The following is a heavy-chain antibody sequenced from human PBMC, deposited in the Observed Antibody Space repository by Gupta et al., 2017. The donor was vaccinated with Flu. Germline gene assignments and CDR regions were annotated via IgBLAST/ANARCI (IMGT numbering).Heavy chain of an antibody. V-gene: IGHV1-2*02. CDR1: GYTFTGYY. D-gene: IGHD3-9*01. CDR2: INANTADT. J-gene: IGHJ6*02. CDR3: ARCLDADYYNVCLDV. Sequence: QLQLVQSGADMKKPGASIKISCRTSGYTFTGYYIHWLRQAPGQGLEWMGWINANTADTKYGQKLQGRATMTRDTSIDTVYMELARLKSEDTAIFYCARCLDADYYNVCLDVWGLGTTVTVSS.